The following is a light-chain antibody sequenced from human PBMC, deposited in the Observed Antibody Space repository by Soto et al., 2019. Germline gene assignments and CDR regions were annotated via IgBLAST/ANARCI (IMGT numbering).Light chain of an antibody. V-gene: IGKV3-20*01. CDR3: QKYAGSPRT. CDR1: QGIGDT. CDR2: DTS. J-gene: IGKJ5*01. Sequence: VITQSPSNLALPPGECGSLSWMASQGIGDTLAWYQHKPGQTPRLLIYDTSARATGVPARFTGGGSGTDFTLTIRRLEPEDFALYYCQKYAGSPRTCGQGQRREI.